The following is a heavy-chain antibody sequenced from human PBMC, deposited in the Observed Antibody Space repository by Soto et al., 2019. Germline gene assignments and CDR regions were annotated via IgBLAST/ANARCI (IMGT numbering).Heavy chain of an antibody. CDR1: GYSFAGYW. J-gene: IGHJ6*02. D-gene: IGHD3-9*01. CDR3: ARFALLRDYYYGMDV. Sequence: GESLKISCKGSGYSFAGYWITWVRQKPGKGLEWMGRIDPSDSQTYYSPSFQGQVTISADKSISTAYLQWSSLKASDTAMYYCARFALLRDYYYGMDVWGQGTTVTVSS. V-gene: IGHV5-10-1*04. CDR2: IDPSDSQT.